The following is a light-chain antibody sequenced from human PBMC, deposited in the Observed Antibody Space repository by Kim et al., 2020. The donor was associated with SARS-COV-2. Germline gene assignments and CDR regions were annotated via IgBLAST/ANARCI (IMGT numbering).Light chain of an antibody. CDR2: DAS. CDR1: QDISIY. V-gene: IGKV1-33*01. J-gene: IGKJ5*01. Sequence: ASVGDRVTIPCQASQDISIYLNWFQQKPGKAPKLLISDASNLETGVPSRFSGGGSGADFSFTISSLQPEDFATYYCQQYDKVPFTFGQGTRLEIK. CDR3: QQYDKVPFT.